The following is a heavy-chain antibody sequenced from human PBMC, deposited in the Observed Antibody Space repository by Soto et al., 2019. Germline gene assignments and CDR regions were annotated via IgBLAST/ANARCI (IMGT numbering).Heavy chain of an antibody. CDR1: GFIFSDYW. D-gene: IGHD3-9*01. J-gene: IGHJ4*02. CDR3: ARDLWKYDREYFDL. Sequence: EVQLVESGGGLVQPGGSLRLSCVSSGFIFSDYWMYWVRQAPGQGLVWVSRIKSDGSRITYADSVKCRFTISRDNAKNTLHMQMNGLRVEEKAVYYGARDLWKYDREYFDLWGQVNLVTVAS. CDR2: IKSDGSRI. V-gene: IGHV3-74*03.